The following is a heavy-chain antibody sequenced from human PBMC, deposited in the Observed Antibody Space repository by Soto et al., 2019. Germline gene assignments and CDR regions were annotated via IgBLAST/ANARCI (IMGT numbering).Heavy chain of an antibody. Sequence: EVQVVESGGGLVQPGESLRLSCAASGFTVSSNYMSWVRQTPGKGLEWVSMIYSRGDIVYSDSVRGRFSVARDNPKNRMHLQMTSLRGEDTAVYYFARDFGSDATGYYGMDVWGQGTTVTVSS. V-gene: IGHV3-66*01. CDR1: GFTVSSNY. CDR3: ARDFGSDATGYYGMDV. CDR2: IYSRGDI. J-gene: IGHJ6*02. D-gene: IGHD3-10*01.